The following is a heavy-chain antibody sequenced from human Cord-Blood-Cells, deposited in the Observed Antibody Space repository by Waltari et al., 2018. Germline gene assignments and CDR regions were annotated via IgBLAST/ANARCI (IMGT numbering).Heavy chain of an antibody. Sequence: QVQLQQWGAGLLKPSETLSLTCAVYGGSFSGYYWSWIRQPPGKGLEWIGEINHSGSTNYNPSLKSRVTISVDTSKNQFSLKLSSVTAADTAVYYCARGTGLGYYFDYWGQGTLVTVSS. CDR3: ARGTGLGYYFDY. CDR1: GGSFSGYY. D-gene: IGHD6-19*01. CDR2: INHSGST. V-gene: IGHV4-34*01. J-gene: IGHJ4*02.